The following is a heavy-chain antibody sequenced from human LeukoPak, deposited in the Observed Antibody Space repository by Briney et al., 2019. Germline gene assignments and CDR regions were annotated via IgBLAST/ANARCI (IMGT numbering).Heavy chain of an antibody. V-gene: IGHV6-1*01. J-gene: IGHJ4*02. CDR2: TYYRSKWYN. D-gene: IGHD5-18*01. Sequence: SQTLSLTCAISGDSVSSNSAAWNWLRQSPSRGLEWLGRTYYRSKWYNDYAVSVKSRITINPDTSKNQFSLQLNSVTPEYTAVYYCARDQYSYGYLGFDYWGQGTLVTVSS. CDR3: ARDQYSYGYLGFDY. CDR1: GDSVSSNSAA.